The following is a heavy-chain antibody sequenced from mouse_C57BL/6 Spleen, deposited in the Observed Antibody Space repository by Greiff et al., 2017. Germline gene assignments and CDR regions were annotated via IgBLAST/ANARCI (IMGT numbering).Heavy chain of an antibody. V-gene: IGHV3-1*01. J-gene: IGHJ1*03. Sequence: EVQLQESGPGMVKPSQSLSLTCTVTGYSITSGYDWHWIRHFPGNKLEWMGYISYSGSTNYNPSLKSRISITHDTSKNHFFLTLNSVTTEDTATYYCARERANYCGSSYGYFDVWGTGTTVTVSS. CDR3: ARERANYCGSSYGYFDV. D-gene: IGHD1-1*01. CDR2: ISYSGST. CDR1: GYSITSGYD.